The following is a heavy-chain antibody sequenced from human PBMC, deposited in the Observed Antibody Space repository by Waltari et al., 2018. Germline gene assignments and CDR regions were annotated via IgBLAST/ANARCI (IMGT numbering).Heavy chain of an antibody. V-gene: IGHV4-34*01. D-gene: IGHD2-2*01. Sequence: QVQLQQWGAGLLKPSETLSLTCAVYGGSFSGYYWSWIRQPPGKGLEWIGEINHSGSTNYNPSLKSRVTISVDTSKNQFSLKLSSVTAADTAVYYCARGRGLARLRYCSSTSCPNWFDPWGQGTLVTVSS. CDR3: ARGRGLARLRYCSSTSCPNWFDP. CDR2: INHSGST. J-gene: IGHJ5*02. CDR1: GGSFSGYY.